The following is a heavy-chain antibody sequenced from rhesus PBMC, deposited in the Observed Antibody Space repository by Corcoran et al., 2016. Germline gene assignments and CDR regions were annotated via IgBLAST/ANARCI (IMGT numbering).Heavy chain of an antibody. V-gene: IGHV2S2*01. D-gene: IGHD5-12*01. CDR3: ARRDSYRGFDY. CDR2: NDWDDDK. J-gene: IGHJ4*01. CDR1: GFSLSPSGLS. Sequence: QVTLKESGPALVKPTQTLTLTCTFSGFSLSPSGLSVRWIRHPPGKALEWLARNDWDDDKYYNTSMKNRLTISKDTSKNQVVLTMTNMDPEDTATYYCARRDSYRGFDYWGQGVLVTVSS.